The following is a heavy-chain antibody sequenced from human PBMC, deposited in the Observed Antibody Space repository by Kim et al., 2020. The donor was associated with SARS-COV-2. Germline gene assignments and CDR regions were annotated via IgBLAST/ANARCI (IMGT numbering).Heavy chain of an antibody. CDR1: GGSISSGGYY. CDR3: ARAGAGRITIFGVVIESFDY. CDR2: IYYSGST. D-gene: IGHD3-3*01. J-gene: IGHJ4*02. V-gene: IGHV4-31*03. Sequence: SETLSLTCTVSGGSISSGGYYWSWIRQHPGKGLEWIGYIYYSGSTYYNPSLKSRVTISVDTSKNQFSLELSSVTAADTAVYYCARAGAGRITIFGVVIESFDYWGQGTLVTVSS.